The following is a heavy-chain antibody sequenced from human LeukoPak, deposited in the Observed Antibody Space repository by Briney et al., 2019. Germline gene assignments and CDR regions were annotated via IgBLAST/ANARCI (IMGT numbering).Heavy chain of an antibody. CDR1: GGTFDTYT. CDR3: ARDVVVAHDFDY. J-gene: IGHJ4*02. V-gene: IGHV1-2*02. CDR2: INPNSGGT. D-gene: IGHD5-12*01. Sequence: GASVKVSCKASGGTFDTYTINWVRQAPGQGLEWMGWINPNSGGTNYAQKFQGRVTMTRDTSISTAYMELSRLRSDDTAVYYCARDVVVAHDFDYWGQGTLVTVSS.